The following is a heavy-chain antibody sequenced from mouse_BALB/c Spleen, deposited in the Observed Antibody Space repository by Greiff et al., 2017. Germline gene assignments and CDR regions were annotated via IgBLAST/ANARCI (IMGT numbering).Heavy chain of an antibody. CDR3: ASPDSSGYVGFAY. D-gene: IGHD3-2*01. J-gene: IGHJ3*01. Sequence: VHLVESGPGLVAPSQSLSITCTVSGFSLSRYSVHWVRQPPGKGLEWLGMIWGGGSTDYNSALKSRLSISKDNSKSQVFLKMNSLQTDDTAMYYCASPDSSGYVGFAYWGQGTLVTVSA. V-gene: IGHV2-6-4*01. CDR2: IWGGGST. CDR1: GFSLSRYS.